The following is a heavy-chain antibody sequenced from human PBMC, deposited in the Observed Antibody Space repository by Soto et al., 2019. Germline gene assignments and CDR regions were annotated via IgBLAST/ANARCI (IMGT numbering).Heavy chain of an antibody. CDR3: AKDGPHFDVDF. V-gene: IGHV3-30*18. CDR2: HSNDGITK. Sequence: SXRRSRDATTTRFSSYCWHWVRQAPGRGLEWVAFHSNDGITKTYGDSVKGRFTISRDNSEKMVFLQMNSLRSDDTAIYYCAKDGPHFDVDFWRQGTTGTVPS. J-gene: IGHJ6*02. CDR1: TTRFSSYC. D-gene: IGHD3-9*01.